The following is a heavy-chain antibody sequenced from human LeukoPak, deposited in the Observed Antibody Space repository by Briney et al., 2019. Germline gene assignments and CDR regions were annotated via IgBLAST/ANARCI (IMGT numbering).Heavy chain of an antibody. J-gene: IGHJ4*02. V-gene: IGHV3-48*03. CDR3: ARVSRIAYSSSWSLDF. D-gene: IGHD6-13*01. CDR1: GFTFSSYE. CDR2: ISSSGSTK. Sequence: HPGGSLRLSCAASGFTFSSYEMNWVRQAPGKGLEWVSSISSSGSTKYYADSLKGRFTISRDNARNSLYLQMNSLRAEDTAVYYCARVSRIAYSSSWSLDFWGQGTLVTVSS.